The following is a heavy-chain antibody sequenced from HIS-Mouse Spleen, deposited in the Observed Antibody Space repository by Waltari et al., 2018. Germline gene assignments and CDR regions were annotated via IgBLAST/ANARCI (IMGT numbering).Heavy chain of an antibody. CDR3: ARIAEGYSSGWYAFDY. V-gene: IGHV2-70*15. CDR2: IDWDDDK. CDR1: GFSLSTSGMC. Sequence: QVTLWESGPALVKPTQTLTLTCTFSGFSLSTSGMCVSLIRQPPGKALEWLARIDWDDDKYYSTSLKTRLTISKDTSKNQVVLTMTNMDPVDTATYYCARIAEGYSSGWYAFDYWGQGTLVTVSS. J-gene: IGHJ4*02. D-gene: IGHD6-19*01.